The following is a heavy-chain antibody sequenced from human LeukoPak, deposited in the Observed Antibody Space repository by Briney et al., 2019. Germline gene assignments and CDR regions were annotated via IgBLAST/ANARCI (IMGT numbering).Heavy chain of an antibody. J-gene: IGHJ4*02. Sequence: GGSLRLSCAASGLTFRNYWMSWVRQAPGKGLEWVANIKQDGSDKFYVDSVNGRFTISRDNAKNSLYLQMNSLRAEDTALYYCARASLYDNSAYYLDYWGQGTLVTVSS. CDR2: IKQDGSDK. V-gene: IGHV3-7*03. D-gene: IGHD3-22*01. CDR1: GLTFRNYW. CDR3: ARASLYDNSAYYLDY.